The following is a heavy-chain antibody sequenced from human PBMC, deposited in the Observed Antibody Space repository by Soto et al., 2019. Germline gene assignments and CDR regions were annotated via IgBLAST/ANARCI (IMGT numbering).Heavy chain of an antibody. CDR3: AKEYYYDSSGYPFDY. CDR2: ISDTGGST. CDR1: GFTFSSYA. J-gene: IGHJ4*02. D-gene: IGHD3-22*01. V-gene: IGHV3-23*01. Sequence: GGSLRLSCAASGFTFSSYAMSWVRQAPGKGLEWVSAISDTGGSTYYADPVKGRFTISRDNSKNTLYLQMNSLRAEDTAVYYYAKEYYYDSSGYPFDYWGQGTLVTVSS.